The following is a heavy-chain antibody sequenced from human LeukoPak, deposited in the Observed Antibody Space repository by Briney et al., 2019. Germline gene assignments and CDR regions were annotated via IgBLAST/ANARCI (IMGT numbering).Heavy chain of an antibody. V-gene: IGHV3-9*01. D-gene: IGHD5-24*01. J-gene: IGHJ3*02. Sequence: RTGGSLRLSCAASGFTFDDYAMHWVRQAPGKGLEWVSGISWNSGSIGYADSVKGRFTISRDNAKNSLYLQMNSLRAEDTALYYCAKAHALGDGYNPDAFDIWGQGTMVTVSS. CDR2: ISWNSGSI. CDR1: GFTFDDYA. CDR3: AKAHALGDGYNPDAFDI.